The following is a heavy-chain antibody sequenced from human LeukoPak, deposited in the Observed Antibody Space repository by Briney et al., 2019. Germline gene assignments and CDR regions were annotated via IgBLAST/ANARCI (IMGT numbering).Heavy chain of an antibody. Sequence: PSETLSLTYTVSGGSISSSSYYWGWIRQPPGKGLEWIGSIYYSGSTYYNPSLKSRVTISVDTSKNQFSLKLSSVTAADTAVYYCATQIVGATGWFDPWGQGTLVTVSS. CDR3: ATQIVGATGWFDP. CDR2: IYYSGST. J-gene: IGHJ5*02. V-gene: IGHV4-39*07. CDR1: GGSISSSSYY. D-gene: IGHD1-26*01.